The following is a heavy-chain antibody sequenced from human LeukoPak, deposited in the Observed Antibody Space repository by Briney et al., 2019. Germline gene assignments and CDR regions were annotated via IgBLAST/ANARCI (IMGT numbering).Heavy chain of an antibody. CDR3: AKPYSTAWYGAIDY. CDR1: GFTFDDYA. Sequence: GGSLGLSCAASGFTFDDYAMHWVRQAPGKGLEWVSGISGNSGSIGYADSVKGRFTISRDNAKNSLYLQMNSLRAEDTAFYYCAKPYSTAWYGAIDYWGQGTLVTVSS. J-gene: IGHJ4*02. V-gene: IGHV3-9*01. CDR2: ISGNSGSI. D-gene: IGHD6-19*01.